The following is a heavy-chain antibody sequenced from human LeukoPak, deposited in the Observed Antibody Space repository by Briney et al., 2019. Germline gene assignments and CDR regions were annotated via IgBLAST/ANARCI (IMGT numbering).Heavy chain of an antibody. J-gene: IGHJ5*02. CDR1: GYTFTSYG. D-gene: IGHD4-17*01. Sequence: ASVKVSCKASGYTFTSYGISWVRQAPGQGLEWMGWISAYNGNTNYAQKLQGRVTMTTDTSTSTAYMELRSLRSDDTAVYYCARAQTTVTTNWFDPWGQGTLVTVSS. CDR3: ARAQTTVTTNWFDP. V-gene: IGHV1-18*01. CDR2: ISAYNGNT.